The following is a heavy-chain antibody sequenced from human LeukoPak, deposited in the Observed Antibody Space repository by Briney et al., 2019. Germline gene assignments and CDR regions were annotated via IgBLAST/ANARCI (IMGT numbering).Heavy chain of an antibody. CDR1: GFIFRNYA. V-gene: IGHV3-23*01. CDR2: ITGSGDTT. Sequence: PGGSLRLSRAASGFIFRNYATSWVRQAPGKGLEWVSAITGSGDTTYYADSVKGRFTISRDNSKNTLYVEMNTLRAEDTAVYYCAKWGDYDILTGYYVSDFWGQGTLVTVSS. J-gene: IGHJ4*02. CDR3: AKWGDYDILTGYYVSDF. D-gene: IGHD3-9*01.